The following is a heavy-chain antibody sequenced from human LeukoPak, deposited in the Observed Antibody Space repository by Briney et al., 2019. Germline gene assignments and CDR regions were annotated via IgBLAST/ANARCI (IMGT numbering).Heavy chain of an antibody. V-gene: IGHV1-24*01. CDR3: ATVRPTDDPYHFDY. D-gene: IGHD2-21*01. Sequence: ASVKVSCKVSGYTLTELSMHWVRQAPGKGLEWMGGFEPEEGETIYAQKFQGRVTMTEDTSSDTAYMELSSLRSEDTAVYYCATVRPTDDPYHFDYRGQGTLVTVSS. J-gene: IGHJ4*02. CDR1: GYTLTELS. CDR2: FEPEEGET.